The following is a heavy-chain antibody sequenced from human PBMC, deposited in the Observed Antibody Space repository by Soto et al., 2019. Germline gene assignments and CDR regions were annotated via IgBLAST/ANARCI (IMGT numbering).Heavy chain of an antibody. J-gene: IGHJ4*02. V-gene: IGHV1-2*02. D-gene: IGHD3-10*01. CDR2: MSTSSGGT. CDR1: GYTFTANY. Sequence: QVQLVHSGAEVKDPGASVKVSCRPSGYTFTANYIHWVRQAPGQGLEWMGWMSTSSGGTRFAENFPGKCTCTRDTSISTAYMELTTLTLDDTAVYYCARGFGSSWFDYWGQGTLVAVSS. CDR3: ARGFGSSWFDY.